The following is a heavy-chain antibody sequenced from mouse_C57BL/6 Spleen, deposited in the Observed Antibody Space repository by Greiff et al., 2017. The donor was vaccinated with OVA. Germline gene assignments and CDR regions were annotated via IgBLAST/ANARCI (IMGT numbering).Heavy chain of an antibody. Sequence: EVNLVESGGGLVKPGGSLKLSCAASGFTFSSYAMSWVRQTPEKRLEWVATISDGGSYTYYPDNVKGRFTISRDNAKNNLYLQMSHLKSEDTAMYYCAREDYGSFYYFDYWGQGTTLTVSS. V-gene: IGHV5-4*01. CDR3: AREDYGSFYYFDY. J-gene: IGHJ2*01. CDR2: ISDGGSYT. D-gene: IGHD1-1*01. CDR1: GFTFSSYA.